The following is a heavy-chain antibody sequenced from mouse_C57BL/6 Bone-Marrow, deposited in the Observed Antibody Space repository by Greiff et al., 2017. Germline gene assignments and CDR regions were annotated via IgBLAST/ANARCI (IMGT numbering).Heavy chain of an antibody. CDR3: AIRRFCFRTLDY. CDR1: GYTFTSYW. V-gene: IGHV1-69*01. J-gene: IGHJ2*01. D-gene: IGHD1-1*01. Sequence: QVQLQQPGAELVMPGASVKLSCKASGYTFTSYWMHWVKQRPGQGLEWIGEIDPSDSYTNYNQKFKGKSTLTVDKSSSTAYMQLSSLTSEDSAVYYCAIRRFCFRTLDYWGQGTTLTVSS. CDR2: IDPSDSYT.